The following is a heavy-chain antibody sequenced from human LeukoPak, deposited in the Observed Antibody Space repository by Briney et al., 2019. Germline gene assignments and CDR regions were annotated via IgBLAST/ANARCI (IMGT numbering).Heavy chain of an antibody. CDR2: ISSSSSTI. V-gene: IGHV3-48*01. D-gene: IGHD3-22*01. Sequence: PGGSLRPSCAASGFTFSSYSMNGVRHAPGKGLEWVSYISSSSSTIYYADSVKGRFTISRDNAKNSLYLQMNSLRAEDRAVYYCARYDSSGPDYWGQGTLVTVSS. J-gene: IGHJ4*02. CDR1: GFTFSSYS. CDR3: ARYDSSGPDY.